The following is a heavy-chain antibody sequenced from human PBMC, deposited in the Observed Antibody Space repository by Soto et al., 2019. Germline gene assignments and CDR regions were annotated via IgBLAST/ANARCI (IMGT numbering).Heavy chain of an antibody. CDR2: INAGNGNT. Sequence: QVPLVQSGAEVKKPGASVKVPCKAFGYTFTSYVIHWVRQAPGQRLEWMGWINAGNGNTKYSQKFQGRVIIARDTSASTAYMELSSLRSEDTAVYYCAREVTIFGMVIERYFDYWGQGTLVTVSS. CDR1: GYTFTSYV. D-gene: IGHD3-3*01. V-gene: IGHV1-3*01. J-gene: IGHJ4*02. CDR3: AREVTIFGMVIERYFDY.